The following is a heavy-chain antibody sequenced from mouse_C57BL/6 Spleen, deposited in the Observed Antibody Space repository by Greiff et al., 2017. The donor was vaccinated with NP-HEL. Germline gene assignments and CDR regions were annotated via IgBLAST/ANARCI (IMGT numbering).Heavy chain of an antibody. Sequence: QVQLQQPGAELVKPGASVKLSCKASGYTFTSYWMHWVKQRPGQGLEWIGMIHPNSGSTNYNEKFKSKATLTVDKSSSTAYMQLSSLTSEDSAVYYCARSQFITTVVATRNWYFDVWGTGTTVTVSS. CDR2: IHPNSGST. D-gene: IGHD1-1*01. V-gene: IGHV1-64*01. CDR1: GYTFTSYW. CDR3: ARSQFITTVVATRNWYFDV. J-gene: IGHJ1*03.